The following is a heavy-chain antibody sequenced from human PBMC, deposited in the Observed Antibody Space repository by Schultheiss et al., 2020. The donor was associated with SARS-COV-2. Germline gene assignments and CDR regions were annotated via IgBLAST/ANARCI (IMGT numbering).Heavy chain of an antibody. J-gene: IGHJ4*02. CDR2: ISSSITYR. V-gene: IGHV3-21*01. CDR3: ARVTFGDYVDY. CDR1: GFTFTRFS. Sequence: GESLKISCAASGFTFTRFSMNWVRQAPGKGLEWVSSISSSITYRNDADSLRGRITVSRDNAKNSLFLQIDSLRGEDTAVYYCARVTFGDYVDYWGQGTLVTVSS. D-gene: IGHD4-17*01.